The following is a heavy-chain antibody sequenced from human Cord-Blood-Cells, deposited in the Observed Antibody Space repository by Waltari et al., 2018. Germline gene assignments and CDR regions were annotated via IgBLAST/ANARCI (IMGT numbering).Heavy chain of an antibody. J-gene: IGHJ3*02. Sequence: QVQLVQSGAEVKKPGSSVKVSCKASGGTFRGYAISWVRQAPGQGLEWMGGIIPIFGTANYAQKFQGRVTITADESTSTAYMELSSMRSEDTAVYYCAREVGALVRFAFDIWGQGTMVTVSS. CDR2: IIPIFGTA. V-gene: IGHV1-69*01. D-gene: IGHD1-26*01. CDR1: GGTFRGYA. CDR3: AREVGALVRFAFDI.